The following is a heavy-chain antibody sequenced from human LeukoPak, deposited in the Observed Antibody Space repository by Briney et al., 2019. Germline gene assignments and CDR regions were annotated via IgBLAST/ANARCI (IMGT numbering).Heavy chain of an antibody. CDR2: ISSSSSYI. J-gene: IGHJ3*02. Sequence: GGSLRLSCAASGFTFSSYSMNWVRQTPGKGLEWVSSISSSSSYIYYADSVKGRFTISRDNAKNSLYLQMNSLRAEDTAVYYCARDAYYYDSSGQTAFDIWGQGTMVTVSS. CDR3: ARDAYYYDSSGQTAFDI. V-gene: IGHV3-21*01. D-gene: IGHD3-22*01. CDR1: GFTFSSYS.